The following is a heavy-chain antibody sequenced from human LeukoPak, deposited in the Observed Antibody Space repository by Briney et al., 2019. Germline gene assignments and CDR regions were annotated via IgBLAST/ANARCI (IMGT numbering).Heavy chain of an antibody. CDR1: GYTFTSYD. D-gene: IGHD6-13*01. Sequence: ASVKVSCKASGYTFTSYDINWVRQATGQGLEWMGIINPSGGSTSYAQKFQGRVTMTRDTSTSTVYMELSSLRSEDTAVYYCARGLAAAGRTIPLDYWGQGTLVTVSS. CDR2: INPSGGST. V-gene: IGHV1-46*01. J-gene: IGHJ4*02. CDR3: ARGLAAAGRTIPLDY.